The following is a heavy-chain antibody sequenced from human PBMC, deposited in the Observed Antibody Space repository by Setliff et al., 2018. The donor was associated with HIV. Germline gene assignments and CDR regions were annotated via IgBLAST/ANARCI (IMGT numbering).Heavy chain of an antibody. V-gene: IGHV4-39*01. CDR3: ARHSLGNIGDYIRIGAIDI. Sequence: SETLSLTCTVSGGSISSRNYYWAWIRQPPGKGLEWIGTIYYSGTTHYDPSLNSRVIISVDTSKNQFSLRLNSVTAADTAVYYCARHSLGNIGDYIRIGAIDIWGQGTMVTVSS. CDR1: GGSISSRNYY. CDR2: IYYSGTT. J-gene: IGHJ3*02. D-gene: IGHD4-17*01.